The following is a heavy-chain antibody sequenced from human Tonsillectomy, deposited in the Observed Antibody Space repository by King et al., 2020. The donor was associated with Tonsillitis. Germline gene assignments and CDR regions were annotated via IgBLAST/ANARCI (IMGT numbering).Heavy chain of an antibody. CDR1: GFTFINYS. Sequence: VQLVESGGGLEQPGGSLRLSCAASGFTFINYSMNWVRQAPGKGLEWLSYISTTSSTLYYADSVKGRFTISRENAKNSLYLQMNRLRAEDTAVYYCVRAREWELRVLDYWGQGTLVTVSS. V-gene: IGHV3-48*01. CDR3: VRAREWELRVLDY. CDR2: ISTTSSTL. J-gene: IGHJ4*02. D-gene: IGHD1-26*01.